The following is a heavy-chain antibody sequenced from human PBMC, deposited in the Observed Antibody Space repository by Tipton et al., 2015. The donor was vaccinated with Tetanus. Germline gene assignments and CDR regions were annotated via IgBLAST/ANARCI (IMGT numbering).Heavy chain of an antibody. D-gene: IGHD4-11*01. V-gene: IGHV4-34*09. CDR3: ARLASYSNHLDA. CDR2: INHSGNT. Sequence: TLSLTCAVYGASFSDYYWSWIRQAPGKGLEWIGEINHSGNTNHNPSLKSRVTMSVDTSKNQISLNLSSVTAADTAVYYCARLASYSNHLDAWGQGALVTVSS. J-gene: IGHJ4*02. CDR1: GASFSDYY.